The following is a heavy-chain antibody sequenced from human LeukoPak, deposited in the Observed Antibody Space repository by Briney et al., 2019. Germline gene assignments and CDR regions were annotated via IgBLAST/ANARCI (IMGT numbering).Heavy chain of an antibody. J-gene: IGHJ4*02. D-gene: IGHD3-10*01. CDR3: ARGYGSGSCLDY. CDR2: IKRDGSEK. V-gene: IGHV3-7*03. CDR1: GFTFTSFW. Sequence: GGSLRLSSAASGFTFTSFWLNWVRDAPGEGLEWVANIKRDGSEKYYLDSVKGRLTISRDNAKNSLYLQMNNLRAEDTAVYYCARGYGSGSCLDYWGQGTLVTVSS.